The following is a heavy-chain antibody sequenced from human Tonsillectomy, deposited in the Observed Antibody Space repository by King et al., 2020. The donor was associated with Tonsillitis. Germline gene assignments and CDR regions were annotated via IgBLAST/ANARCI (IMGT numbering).Heavy chain of an antibody. CDR1: TFPFSNYA. D-gene: IGHD6-19*01. Sequence: VQLVESGGGVVQPGRSLRLSCAASTFPFSNYAMHWVRQAPGKGLEWVAVIWSDGSNNYYADSAKGRFTISRENAKNTLYLDMNSLRDEDTAVYYCAGVDSSGWLHSHYVDSWGQGTLVTVSS. CDR2: IWSDGSNN. CDR3: AGVDSSGWLHSHYVDS. J-gene: IGHJ4*02. V-gene: IGHV3-33*08.